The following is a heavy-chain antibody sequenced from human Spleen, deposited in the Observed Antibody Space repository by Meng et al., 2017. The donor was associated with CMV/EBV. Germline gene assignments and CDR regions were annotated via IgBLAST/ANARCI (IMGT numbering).Heavy chain of an antibody. J-gene: IGHJ4*02. D-gene: IGHD6-6*01. CDR3: ARERRVWGLDY. CDR1: GFTFSTYT. V-gene: IGHV3-21*01. CDR2: ISSSTTYI. Sequence: GESLKISCAASGFTFSTYTMNWVRQAPGKGLEWVSSISSSTTYISYAGSVKGRFTISRDNAKNSLYLQMNSLRAEDTAVYYCARERRVWGLDYWGQGTLVTVSS.